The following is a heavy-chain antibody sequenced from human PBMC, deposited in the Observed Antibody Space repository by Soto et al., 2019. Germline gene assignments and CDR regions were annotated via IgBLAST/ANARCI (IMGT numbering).Heavy chain of an antibody. J-gene: IGHJ4*02. V-gene: IGHV3-23*01. CDR2: ISSTGSKT. CDR1: GFTMSNYA. CDR3: VREPKPFLTGYYDL. D-gene: IGHD3-9*01. Sequence: EARLLESGGGLVQPGGSLRLSCVVSGFTMSNYALTWVRQAPGKGLEWVSSISSTGSKTYYAESIRGRFTISRDNSKNTVFLQMNSLRPDDMALYFCVREPKPFLTGYYDLWGQGTQVTVSS.